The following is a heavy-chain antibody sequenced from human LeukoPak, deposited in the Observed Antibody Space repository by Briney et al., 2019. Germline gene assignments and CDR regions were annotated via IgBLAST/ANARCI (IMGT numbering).Heavy chain of an antibody. CDR2: IYYSGST. D-gene: IGHD1-7*01. CDR1: GGSISSYY. Sequence: SETLSLTCTVSGGSISSYYWSWIRQPPGKGLEWIGYIYYSGSTNYKPSLKSRVTISVDTSKNQFSLKLSSVTAADTAVYYCARVNWNYSIGYWGQGTLVTVSS. V-gene: IGHV4-59*12. CDR3: ARVNWNYSIGY. J-gene: IGHJ4*02.